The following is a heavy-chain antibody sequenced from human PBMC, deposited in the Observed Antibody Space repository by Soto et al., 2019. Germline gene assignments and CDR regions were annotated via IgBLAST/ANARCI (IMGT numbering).Heavy chain of an antibody. CDR2: IWYDGSNK. J-gene: IGHJ4*02. Sequence: QVQLVESGGGVVQPGRSLRLSCAASGFTFSSYGMHWVRQAPGKGLEWVAVIWYDGSNKYYADSVKGRFTISRDNSKNTLYLQMNSLRAEDTAVYYCARANIRVVTPVYWGQGTLVTVSS. CDR3: ARANIRVVTPVY. V-gene: IGHV3-33*01. CDR1: GFTFSSYG. D-gene: IGHD2-8*02.